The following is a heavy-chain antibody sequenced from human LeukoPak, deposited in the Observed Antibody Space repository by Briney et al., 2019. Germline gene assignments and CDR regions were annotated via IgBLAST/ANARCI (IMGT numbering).Heavy chain of an antibody. CDR2: ISYDGSNE. V-gene: IGHV3-30-3*01. Sequence: GRSLRLSCAASGFTFSNYAMHWVRQAPGKGLEWVAVISYDGSNEYYPDSVKGRFTTSRDNSKNTLYLQMNSLRAEDTAVYYCARGGPPDYWGQGTLVTVSS. CDR3: ARGGPPDY. CDR1: GFTFSNYA. J-gene: IGHJ4*02.